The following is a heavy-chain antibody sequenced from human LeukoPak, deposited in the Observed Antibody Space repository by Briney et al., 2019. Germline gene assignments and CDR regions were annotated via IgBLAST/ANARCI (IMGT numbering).Heavy chain of an antibody. V-gene: IGHV3-30*18. D-gene: IGHD2-8*01. J-gene: IGHJ4*02. CDR3: AKPVYDTNSGNFGIDY. Sequence: GGSLRLSCAASGFTFSAYGMHWVRQAPGKGLEWVAVMSYDGRHIYYADSVKGRFTISRDSSKNTLYLQMNSLRTEDTAVYFCAKPVYDTNSGNFGIDYWGQGTLVTVSP. CDR2: MSYDGRHI. CDR1: GFTFSAYG.